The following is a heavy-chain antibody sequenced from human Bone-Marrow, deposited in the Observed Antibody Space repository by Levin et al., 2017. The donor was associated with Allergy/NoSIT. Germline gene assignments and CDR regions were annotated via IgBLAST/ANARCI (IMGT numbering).Heavy chain of an antibody. D-gene: IGHD2-2*01. Sequence: PGGSLRLSCAASGFTFSGYGMHWVRQVPGKGLEWVAILSYDESERYYRESVKGRFTISRDKSKTILYLQMNNLRAEDTAIYYCARDGIDSGLEPAAIGHLDCWGQGTLVTVSS. CDR2: LSYDESER. CDR1: GFTFSGYG. J-gene: IGHJ4*02. V-gene: IGHV3-33*01. CDR3: ARDGIDSGLEPAAIGHLDC.